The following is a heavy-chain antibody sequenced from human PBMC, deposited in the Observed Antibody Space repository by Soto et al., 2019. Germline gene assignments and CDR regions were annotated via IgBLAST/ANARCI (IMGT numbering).Heavy chain of an antibody. Sequence: ASVKVSCKTSGYTFTTYYIHWVRQAPGQGLEWMGIINPIGGSTSYTQKFQDRLSMTRDTSTSTVYMELSSLGSEDTAVYFCARKFITIGTYFTWFDSWGQGTLVTVSS. V-gene: IGHV1-46*01. CDR2: INPIGGST. CDR1: GYTFTTYY. D-gene: IGHD1-20*01. J-gene: IGHJ5*01. CDR3: ARKFITIGTYFTWFDS.